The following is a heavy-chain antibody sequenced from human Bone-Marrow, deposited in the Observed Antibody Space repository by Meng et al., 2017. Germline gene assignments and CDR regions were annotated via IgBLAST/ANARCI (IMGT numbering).Heavy chain of an antibody. D-gene: IGHD2-2*01. V-gene: IGHV4-34*01. CDR1: GGSFSGYY. CDR2: INHSGST. Sequence: QVQLQESGPGLVKPSGTLSLTCAVYGGSFSGYYWSWIRQPPGKGLEWIGEINHSGSTNYNPSLKSRVTISVDTSKNQFSLKLSSVTAADTAVYYCARVGSRSEDYWGQGTLVTVSS. CDR3: ARVGSRSEDY. J-gene: IGHJ4*02.